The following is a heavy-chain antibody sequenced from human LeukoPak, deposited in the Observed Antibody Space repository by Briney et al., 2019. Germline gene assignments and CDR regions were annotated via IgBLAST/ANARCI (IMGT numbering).Heavy chain of an antibody. CDR1: GFTFGSYG. V-gene: IGHV3-33*01. D-gene: IGHD1-1*01. J-gene: IGHJ4*02. CDR3: ARGLNWANEYYFDY. CDR2: IWYDGSNK. Sequence: GGSLRLSCAASGFTFGSYGMHWVRQAPGKGLEWVAAIWYDGSNKYYADSVKGRFTISRDNSKNTLYLQMNSLRAEDTAVYYCARGLNWANEYYFDYWGQGTLVTVSS.